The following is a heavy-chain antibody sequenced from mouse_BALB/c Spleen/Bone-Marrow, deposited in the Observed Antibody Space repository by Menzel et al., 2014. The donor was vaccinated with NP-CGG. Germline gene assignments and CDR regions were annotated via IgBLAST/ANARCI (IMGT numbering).Heavy chain of an antibody. CDR3: ARYYYAMDY. CDR1: GFNIKDTY. J-gene: IGHJ4*01. V-gene: IGHV14-3*02. CDR2: IDPANGNT. Sequence: EVHLVESGAELVKPGASGKLSCTASGFNIKDTYMHWVKQRPEQGLEWIGRIDPANGNTKYDPKFQGKATITADTSSNTAYLQLSSLTSEDTAVYYCARYYYAMDYWGQGTSVTVSS.